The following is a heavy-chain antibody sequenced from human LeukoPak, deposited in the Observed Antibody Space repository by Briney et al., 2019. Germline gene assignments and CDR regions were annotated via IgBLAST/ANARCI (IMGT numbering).Heavy chain of an antibody. CDR2: ISGSGGST. CDR3: AKAREYCSSTDCYPTFDY. Sequence: GGSLRLSCAASGFTFSSYAVSWVRQAPGKGLEWVSSISGSGGSTYSADSVKGRFTISRDNSKNTLYLQMNSLRAEDTAVYYCAKAREYCSSTDCYPTFDYWGQGTLVTVSS. V-gene: IGHV3-23*01. CDR1: GFTFSSYA. D-gene: IGHD2-2*01. J-gene: IGHJ4*02.